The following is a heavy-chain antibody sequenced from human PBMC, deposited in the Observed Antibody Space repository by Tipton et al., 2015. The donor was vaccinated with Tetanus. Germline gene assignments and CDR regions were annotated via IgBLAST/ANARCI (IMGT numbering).Heavy chain of an antibody. J-gene: IGHJ1*01. CDR1: SGSIRTTY. CDR3: AGVTAQRTELYFEH. V-gene: IGHV4-59*01. Sequence: TLSLTCAVSSGSIRTTYWSWIRQSPGKGLEWIGFIEYNGITNYHPSLRSRVRISVDSSTSQFSLRLASVTAADTAVYYCAGVTAQRTELYFEHWGQGTQVTVSS. CDR2: IEYNGIT. D-gene: IGHD2-8*02.